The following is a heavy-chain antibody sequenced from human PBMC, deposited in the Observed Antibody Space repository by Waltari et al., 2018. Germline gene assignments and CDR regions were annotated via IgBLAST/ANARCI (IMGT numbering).Heavy chain of an antibody. Sequence: QLQMQESGPGLVRPSETLSITCAVSGGSITTINYFWGWIRQPPGTGLEWIACFSYNGNTYNNPSLKSRVTISGDTSKNQFSLLLSSVTAADTAVYYCARGLGAIYWGHGTLVTVSS. V-gene: IGHV4-39*07. D-gene: IGHD2-21*01. CDR1: GGSITTINYF. CDR3: ARGLGAIY. CDR2: FSYNGNT. J-gene: IGHJ4*01.